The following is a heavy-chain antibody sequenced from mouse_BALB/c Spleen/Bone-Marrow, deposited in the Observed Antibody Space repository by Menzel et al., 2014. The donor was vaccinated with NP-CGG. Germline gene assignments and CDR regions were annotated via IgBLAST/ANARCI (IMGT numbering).Heavy chain of an antibody. J-gene: IGHJ2*01. Sequence: VQLQQSGAELVTPGASVKLSCTASGFNIKDTYMHWVKQRPEQGLEWIGRIDPANGNTKYDPKFQGKASITADTSSNTAYLQLSSLTSEDTAVYYCASYVYGYYFDYWGQGTTLTVSS. CDR2: IDPANGNT. CDR1: GFNIKDTY. D-gene: IGHD2-2*01. V-gene: IGHV14-3*02. CDR3: ASYVYGYYFDY.